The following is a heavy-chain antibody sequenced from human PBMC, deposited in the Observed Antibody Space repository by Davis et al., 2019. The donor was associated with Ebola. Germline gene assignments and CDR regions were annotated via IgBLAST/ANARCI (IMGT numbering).Heavy chain of an antibody. CDR1: GGTFSTYT. CDR2: IIPIFGTT. V-gene: IGHV1-69*13. J-gene: IGHJ4*02. D-gene: IGHD4-17*01. CDR3: ARVSDYSDVGDF. Sequence: AASVKVSCKTSGGTFSTYTMTWVRQAPGQGLEWMGGIIPIFGTTKYAHNFHDRLTITADESTSTAYMELSSLRFDDTAVYYCARVSDYSDVGDFWGQGTLVTVSS.